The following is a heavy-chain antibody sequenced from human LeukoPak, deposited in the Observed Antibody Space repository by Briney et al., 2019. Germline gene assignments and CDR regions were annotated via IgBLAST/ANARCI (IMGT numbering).Heavy chain of an antibody. D-gene: IGHD6-19*01. V-gene: IGHV5-51*01. CDR2: IYPGDSDT. CDR1: GYSFTSYW. Sequence: GGSLRLSCAASGYSFTSYWIGWVRQMPGKGLEWMGIIYPGDSDTRYSPSFQGQVTISADKSISTAYLQWSSLKASDTAMYYCASLYSSGWLGEVYYFDYWGQGTLVTVSS. J-gene: IGHJ4*02. CDR3: ASLYSSGWLGEVYYFDY.